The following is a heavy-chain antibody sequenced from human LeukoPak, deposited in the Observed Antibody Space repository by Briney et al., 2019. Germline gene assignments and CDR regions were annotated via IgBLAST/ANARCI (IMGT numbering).Heavy chain of an antibody. Sequence: GGSLRLSCAASGFTVSNYYMSWVRQAPGKGQEWVSVIYGAGSTYYADSVKGRFTISRDNSKNTLYLQMNSLRAEDTAMYYCARDSYDSSGYAFDIWGQGTMVTVSS. CDR2: IYGAGST. J-gene: IGHJ3*02. V-gene: IGHV3-53*01. CDR1: GFTVSNYY. D-gene: IGHD3-22*01. CDR3: ARDSYDSSGYAFDI.